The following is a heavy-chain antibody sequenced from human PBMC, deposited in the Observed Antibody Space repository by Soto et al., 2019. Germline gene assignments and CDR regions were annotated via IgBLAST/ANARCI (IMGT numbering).Heavy chain of an antibody. V-gene: IGHV2-5*01. J-gene: IGHJ5*02. Sequence: QITLKESGPTLVKPTQTLTLTCIFSGFSLRTSGVGVGWIRQPPGKALEWLGFIYWNDDKRYSPSLKSRLTNTKVTSKNQVVLTMTNMDPVDTATYYCAKSGSSGWYGWFDPWGQGTLVTVSS. CDR3: AKSGSSGWYGWFDP. D-gene: IGHD6-19*01. CDR2: IYWNDDK. CDR1: GFSLRTSGVG.